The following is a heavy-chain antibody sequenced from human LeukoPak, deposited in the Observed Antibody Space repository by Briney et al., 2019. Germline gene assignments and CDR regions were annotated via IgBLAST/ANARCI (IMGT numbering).Heavy chain of an antibody. CDR3: ARADGYGSGSLDY. D-gene: IGHD3-10*01. CDR1: GGTFSSYA. V-gene: IGHV1-69*05. Sequence: SVKVSCKASGGTFSSYAISWVRQAPGQGLEWMGGIIPIFGTANYAQKFQGRVTMTRNTSISTAYMELSSLRSEDTAVYYCARADGYGSGSLDYWGQGTLVTVSS. J-gene: IGHJ4*02. CDR2: IIPIFGTA.